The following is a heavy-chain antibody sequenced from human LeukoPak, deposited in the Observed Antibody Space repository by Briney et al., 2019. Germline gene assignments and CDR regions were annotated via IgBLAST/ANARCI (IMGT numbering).Heavy chain of an antibody. V-gene: IGHV4-59*01. Sequence: SETLSLTCTVSGGSISSYYWSWIRQPPGKGLEWIGYIYYSGSTNYNPSLRSRVTISVDTSKNQLSLKLSSVTAADTAVYYCARDRILYYWGQGTLVTVSS. D-gene: IGHD3-3*02. CDR1: GGSISSYY. J-gene: IGHJ4*02. CDR2: IYYSGST. CDR3: ARDRILYY.